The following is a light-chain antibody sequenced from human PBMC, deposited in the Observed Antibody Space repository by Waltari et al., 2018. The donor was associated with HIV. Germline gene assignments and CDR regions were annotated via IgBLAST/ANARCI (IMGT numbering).Light chain of an antibody. V-gene: IGLV3-21*02. CDR2: DDG. CDR1: HIGNKS. J-gene: IGLJ2*01. CDR3: QIWNDNTDHPDAV. Sequence: SYVLTQPPSVSVAPGQTARITCGENHIGNKSVHWYQQKAGPAPVLVVYDDGDRPSGIPERFSGSNSGNTATLTINRVEAGDEADYYCQIWNDNTDHPDAVFGGGSKLTVL.